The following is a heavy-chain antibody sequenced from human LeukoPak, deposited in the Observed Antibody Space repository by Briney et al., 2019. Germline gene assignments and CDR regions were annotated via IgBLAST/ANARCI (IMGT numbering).Heavy chain of an antibody. D-gene: IGHD2-8*01. CDR2: ISYDGSNK. CDR3: AKDRLGYCVDGVCFPYDY. Sequence: GRSLRLSCAASGFTFSSYAMHWVRQAPGKGLEWVAVISYDGSNKYYADSVKGRFTISRDNSNNTLFLQMNSLRPEDTALYYCAKDRLGYCVDGVCFPYDYWGQGTPVTVSS. V-gene: IGHV3-30-3*02. CDR1: GFTFSSYA. J-gene: IGHJ4*02.